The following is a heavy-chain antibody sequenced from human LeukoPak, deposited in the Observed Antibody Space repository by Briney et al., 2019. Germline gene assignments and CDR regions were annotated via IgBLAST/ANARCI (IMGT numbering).Heavy chain of an antibody. CDR2: IKHSGST. CDR1: GGSFSGYY. Sequence: PSETLSLTCAVYGGSFSGYYWSWIRQPPGKGLEWIGEIKHSGSTNYNPSLKSRVTISVDTSKNQFSLKLSSVTAADTAVYYCARAPYQLLYGGLDYWGQGTLVTVSS. J-gene: IGHJ4*02. CDR3: ARAPYQLLYGGLDY. D-gene: IGHD2-2*01. V-gene: IGHV4-34*01.